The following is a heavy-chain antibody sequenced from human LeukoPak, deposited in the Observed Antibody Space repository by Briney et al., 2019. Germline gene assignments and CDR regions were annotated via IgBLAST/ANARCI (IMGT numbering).Heavy chain of an antibody. Sequence: SGRSLRLSCAASGFTFSSYAMHWVRQAPGKGLEWVAVISYDGSNKYYADSVKGRFTISRDNSKNTLYLQMNSLRAEDTAVYYCARDSSLGSPNNYYYYYTDVWGKGTTVTVSS. V-gene: IGHV3-30*04. J-gene: IGHJ6*03. CDR2: ISYDGSNK. CDR1: GFTFSSYA. CDR3: ARDSSLGSPNNYYYYYTDV. D-gene: IGHD5/OR15-5a*01.